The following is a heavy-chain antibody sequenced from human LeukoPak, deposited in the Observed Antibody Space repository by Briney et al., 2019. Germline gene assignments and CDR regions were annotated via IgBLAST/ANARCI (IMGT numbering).Heavy chain of an antibody. CDR1: GFTFSSYS. Sequence: GGSLRLSCAASGFTFSSYSMKWVRQAPGKGLEWVSSISSSSSYIYYADSVKGRFTISRDNAKNSLYLQMNSLRAEDTAVYYCARDAGYGIFDYWGQGTLVTVSS. CDR2: ISSSSSYI. V-gene: IGHV3-21*01. J-gene: IGHJ4*02. CDR3: ARDAGYGIFDY. D-gene: IGHD3-9*01.